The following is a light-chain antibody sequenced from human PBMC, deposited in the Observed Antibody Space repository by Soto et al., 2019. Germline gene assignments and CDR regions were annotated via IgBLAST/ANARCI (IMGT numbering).Light chain of an antibody. CDR3: QQHNQWPIT. V-gene: IGKV3D-15*01. J-gene: IGKJ5*01. CDR1: QGAGNF. Sequence: EIVMTQSPATLSVSPGETASLSCRASQGAGNFLAWYQQKPGQAPRLLIYYISTRATGIPARFSGSGSGTEFTLTINSLQSEVSAVYYCQQHNQWPITFGQGTRLEIK. CDR2: YIS.